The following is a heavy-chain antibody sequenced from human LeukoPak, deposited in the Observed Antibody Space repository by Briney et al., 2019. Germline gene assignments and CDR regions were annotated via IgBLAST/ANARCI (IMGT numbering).Heavy chain of an antibody. D-gene: IGHD1-7*01. CDR2: ISSSSSYI. V-gene: IGHV3-21*01. J-gene: IGHJ4*02. CDR3: AREFITLELRD. Sequence: GGSLRLSCAASGFTFSSYSMNWVCQAPGKGLEWVSSISSSSSYIYYADSVKGRFTISRDNAKNSLYLQMNSLRAEDTAVYYCAREFITLELRDWGQRTLVTVSS. CDR1: GFTFSSYS.